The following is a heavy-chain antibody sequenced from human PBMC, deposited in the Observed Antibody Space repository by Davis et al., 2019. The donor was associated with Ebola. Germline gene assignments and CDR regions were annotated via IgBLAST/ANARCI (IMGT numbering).Heavy chain of an antibody. CDR1: GYTFTSYG. J-gene: IGHJ6*04. CDR2: ISAYNGNT. D-gene: IGHD6-13*01. CDR3: ATDNRAYSNGWYHYFLMDG. Sequence: AASVKVSCKASGYTFTSYGISWVRQAPGQGLEWMGWISAYNGNTNYAQKFQGRVTMTEDTSIDTAYMELSSLRSEDTALYYCATDNRAYSNGWYHYFLMDGWGKGTTVTVSS. V-gene: IGHV1-18*01.